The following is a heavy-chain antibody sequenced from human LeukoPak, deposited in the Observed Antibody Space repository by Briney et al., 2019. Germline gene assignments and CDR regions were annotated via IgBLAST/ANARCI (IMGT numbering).Heavy chain of an antibody. CDR2: INPSGGST. V-gene: IGHV1-46*01. J-gene: IGHJ4*02. Sequence: GASVKVSCKASGYTFTSYYMHWVRQAPGQGLEWMGIINPSGGSTSYAQKFQGRVTMTRDTSTSTAYMELSSLRSEDTAVYYCARTITMVRGVITPFDYWGQGTLVTVSS. D-gene: IGHD3-10*01. CDR1: GYTFTSYY. CDR3: ARTITMVRGVITPFDY.